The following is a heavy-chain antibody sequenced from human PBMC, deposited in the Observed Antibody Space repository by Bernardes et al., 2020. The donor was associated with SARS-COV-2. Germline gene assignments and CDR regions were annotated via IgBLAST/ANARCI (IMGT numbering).Heavy chain of an antibody. CDR1: GYTFTSDYN. Sequence: ASVKVSCKASGYTFTSDYNIYWVRQAPGQGLEWMGWINPSSGVTNYAQRFQGRVTMTRDTSISTAYIDLNRLTSDDTAVYYCARASPDPLGYCSIASCFLLDHWGQGALVTVSS. V-gene: IGHV1-2*02. D-gene: IGHD2-2*01. CDR3: ARASPDPLGYCSIASCFLLDH. CDR2: INPSSGVT. J-gene: IGHJ4*02.